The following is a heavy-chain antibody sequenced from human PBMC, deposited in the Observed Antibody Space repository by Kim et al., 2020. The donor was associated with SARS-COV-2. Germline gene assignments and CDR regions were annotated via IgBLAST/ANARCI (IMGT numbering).Heavy chain of an antibody. V-gene: IGHV1-69*13. CDR3: ARDRGGIAAAGTRD. J-gene: IGHJ4*02. CDR1: GGTFSSYA. D-gene: IGHD6-13*01. Sequence: SVKVSCKASGGTFSSYAISWVRQAPGQGLEWMGVIIPIFGTANYAQKFQGRVTITADESTSTAYMELSSLRSEDTAVYYCARDRGGIAAAGTRDWGQGTLVTVSS. CDR2: IIPIFGTA.